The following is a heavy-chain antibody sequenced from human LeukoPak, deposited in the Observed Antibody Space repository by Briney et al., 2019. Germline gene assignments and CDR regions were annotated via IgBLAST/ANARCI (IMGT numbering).Heavy chain of an antibody. CDR3: ARYYHKMGY. D-gene: IGHD3-10*01. Sequence: GGSLRLSCAASGFTFSSYAMHWVRQAPGKGLEWVAVISYDGSNKYYADSVKGRFTISRDNSKNTLYLQMNSLRAEDTAVYYCARYYHKMGYWGQGTLVTVSS. CDR1: GFTFSSYA. J-gene: IGHJ4*02. V-gene: IGHV3-30*14. CDR2: ISYDGSNK.